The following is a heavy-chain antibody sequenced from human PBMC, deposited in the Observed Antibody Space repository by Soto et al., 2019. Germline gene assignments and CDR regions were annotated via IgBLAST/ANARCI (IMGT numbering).Heavy chain of an antibody. CDR2: ISTYNPKI. Sequence: QVQLVQSGAEVKEPGASVKVSCKASGYSFSSYGISWVRQAPGQGLEWMGWISTYNPKIKYAQNLQDRVTMITDTSTNTASLEMRSLTSDDTAVYYCAKLTSSGSIFDYWGQGTLVTVSS. D-gene: IGHD6-6*01. CDR3: AKLTSSGSIFDY. J-gene: IGHJ4*02. V-gene: IGHV1-18*01. CDR1: GYSFSSYG.